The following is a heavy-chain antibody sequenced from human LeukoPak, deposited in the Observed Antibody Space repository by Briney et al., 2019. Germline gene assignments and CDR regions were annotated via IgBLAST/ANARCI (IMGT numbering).Heavy chain of an antibody. J-gene: IGHJ6*03. D-gene: IGHD2-2*01. CDR3: ARAARGYCSSTSCYEGYYYYMDV. Sequence: GGSLRLSCAASGFTFSTYWMHWVRQAPGKGLVWVSRINPDGSTTSYADSVKGRFTISRDNAKNTLYLQMNSLRAEDTALYHCARAARGYCSSTSCYEGYYYYMDVWGKGTTVTVSS. CDR2: INPDGSTT. V-gene: IGHV3-74*01. CDR1: GFTFSTYW.